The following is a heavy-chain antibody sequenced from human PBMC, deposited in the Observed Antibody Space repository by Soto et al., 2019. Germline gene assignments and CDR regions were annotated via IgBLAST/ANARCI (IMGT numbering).Heavy chain of an antibody. Sequence: GGSLRLSCAASGFTFSSYAMSWVRQAPGKGLEWVSAISGSGGSTYYADSVKGRFTISRDNSKNTLYLQMNSLRAEDTAVYYFAKTIQDYNYYDSSGCDAFDIWGQGTMVTVSS. V-gene: IGHV3-23*01. J-gene: IGHJ3*02. CDR1: GFTFSSYA. CDR3: AKTIQDYNYYDSSGCDAFDI. CDR2: ISGSGGST. D-gene: IGHD3-22*01.